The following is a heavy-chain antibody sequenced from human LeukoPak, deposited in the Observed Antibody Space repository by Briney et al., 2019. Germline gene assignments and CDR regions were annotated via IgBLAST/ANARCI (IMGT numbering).Heavy chain of an antibody. V-gene: IGHV4-34*01. CDR3: ARPKPRGYYGSGSYYFDY. D-gene: IGHD3-10*01. Sequence: SETLPLTCAVYGGSFSGYYWSWIRQPPGKGLEWIGEINHSGSTNYNPSLKSRVTISVDTSKNQFSLKLSSVTAADTAVYYCARPKPRGYYGSGSYYFDYWGQGTLVTVSS. CDR1: GGSFSGYY. CDR2: INHSGST. J-gene: IGHJ4*02.